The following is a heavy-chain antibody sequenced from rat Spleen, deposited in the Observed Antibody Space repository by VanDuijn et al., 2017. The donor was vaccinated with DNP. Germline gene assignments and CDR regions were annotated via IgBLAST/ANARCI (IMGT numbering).Heavy chain of an antibody. CDR1: GLSLTSNS. CDR3: SRDRDSLGIRTWYFDF. CDR2: IWSNGNT. Sequence: QVQLKESGPGLVQPSQTLSLTCTVSGLSLTSNSVSWIRQPPGKGLEWMGVIWSNGNTDYNSAIKSRLGISRDTSKSKVFLKMNSLQSEGSAIYFCSRDRDSLGIRTWYFDFWGPGTMVTVSS. V-gene: IGHV2-47*01. D-gene: IGHD1-4*01. J-gene: IGHJ1*01.